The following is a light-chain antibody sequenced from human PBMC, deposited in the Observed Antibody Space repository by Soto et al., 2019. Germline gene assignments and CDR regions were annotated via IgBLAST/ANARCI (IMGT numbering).Light chain of an antibody. Sequence: EIVLTQSRGTLSLSPGERATLSCRARQSVSSSYLAWYQQKPDQSPRLLIYATSTRAAGIPDRFSGSGSGTDFTLTISRLEPDDVAVYYCQQYDTSPPMYTFGQGTKVDIK. CDR3: QQYDTSPPMYT. V-gene: IGKV3-20*01. J-gene: IGKJ2*01. CDR2: ATS. CDR1: QSVSSSY.